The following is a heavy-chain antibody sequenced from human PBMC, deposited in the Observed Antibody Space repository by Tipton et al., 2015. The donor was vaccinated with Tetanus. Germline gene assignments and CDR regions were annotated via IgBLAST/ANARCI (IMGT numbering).Heavy chain of an antibody. CDR3: TRANHEFPKKGPFDS. CDR2: ISYSGST. V-gene: IGHV4-61*08. J-gene: IGHJ4*02. Sequence: TLSLTCTVSGGSIRSGDYQWNWIRQPPGKGLEWLAYISYSGSTNSNYDLKSRITISRDTSKNQFSLKLTSVTAADTAVYYCTRANHEFPKKGPFDSWGQGTLVTVSS. D-gene: IGHD3-10*01. CDR1: GGSIRSGDYQ.